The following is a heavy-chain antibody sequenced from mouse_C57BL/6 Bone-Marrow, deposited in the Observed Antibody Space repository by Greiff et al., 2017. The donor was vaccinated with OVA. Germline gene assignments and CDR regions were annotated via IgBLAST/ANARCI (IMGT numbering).Heavy chain of an antibody. CDR2: IRSKSNNYAT. J-gene: IGHJ3*01. D-gene: IGHD2-10*02. V-gene: IGHV10-1*01. Sequence: EVKVVESGGGLVQPKGSLKLSCAASGFSFNTYAMNWVRQAPGKGLEWVARIRSKSNNYATYYADSVKDRFTISRDDSESMLYLQMNNLKTEDTAMYYCVRRGYGNPFAYWGQGTLVTVSA. CDR3: VRRGYGNPFAY. CDR1: GFSFNTYA.